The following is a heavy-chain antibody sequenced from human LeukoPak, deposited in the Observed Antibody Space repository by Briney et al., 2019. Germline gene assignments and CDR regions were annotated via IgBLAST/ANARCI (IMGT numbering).Heavy chain of an antibody. D-gene: IGHD2-21*02. Sequence: PSETLSLTCIVSGGSISSGTYYWGWIRQPPGKGLEWIGSIYYSGSTNYNPSLKSRVTISVDTSKNQFSLKLSSVTAADTAVYYCARFASMTLYPAAFDIWGQGTMVTVSS. CDR1: GGSISSGTYY. J-gene: IGHJ3*02. CDR3: ARFASMTLYPAAFDI. CDR2: IYYSGST. V-gene: IGHV4-39*07.